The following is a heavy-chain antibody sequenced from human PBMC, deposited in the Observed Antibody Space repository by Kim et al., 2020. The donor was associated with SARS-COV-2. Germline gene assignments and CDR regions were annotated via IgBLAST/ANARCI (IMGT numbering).Heavy chain of an antibody. Sequence: SETLSLTCAVYGGSFSGYYWSWIRQPPGKGLEWIGEINHSGSTNYNPSLKSRVTISVDTSKNQFSLKLSSVTAADTAVYYCARVDCSSGWRRGWFDPWGQGTLVTVSS. J-gene: IGHJ5*02. D-gene: IGHD6-19*01. CDR3: ARVDCSSGWRRGWFDP. V-gene: IGHV4-34*01. CDR1: GGSFSGYY. CDR2: INHSGST.